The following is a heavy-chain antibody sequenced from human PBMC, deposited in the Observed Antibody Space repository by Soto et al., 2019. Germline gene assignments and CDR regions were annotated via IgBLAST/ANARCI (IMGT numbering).Heavy chain of an antibody. CDR2: IYYSGNT. Sequence: PSETLSLTCTVSGGSISSDDFYWSWIRQHPGKGLEWIGYIYYSGNTYYNPSLKSRVTILVDTSKNQFSLKLSSVTAADTAVYYCARHMYSNNWPFYFYGMDVWGQGTTVTVSS. V-gene: IGHV4-31*03. CDR1: GGSISSDDFY. D-gene: IGHD1-1*01. CDR3: ARHMYSNNWPFYFYGMDV. J-gene: IGHJ6*02.